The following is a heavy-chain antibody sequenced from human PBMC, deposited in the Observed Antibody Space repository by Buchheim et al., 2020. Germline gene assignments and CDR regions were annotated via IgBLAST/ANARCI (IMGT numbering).Heavy chain of an antibody. V-gene: IGHV4-31*03. Sequence: QVQLQESCPGLVKPSQTLSLTCTVSGGSISSGGYYWSWIRQHPGKGLEWIGYLYYSGSTYYNPSLKSRVTISVDTPKNQFSLKLSSVTAADTAVYYCAGDRDSYGGNLDGMDVWGQGTT. CDR1: GGSISSGGYY. CDR3: AGDRDSYGGNLDGMDV. CDR2: LYYSGST. D-gene: IGHD4-23*01. J-gene: IGHJ6*02.